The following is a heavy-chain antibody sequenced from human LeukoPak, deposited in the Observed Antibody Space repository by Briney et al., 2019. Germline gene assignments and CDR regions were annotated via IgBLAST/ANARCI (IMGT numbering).Heavy chain of an antibody. Sequence: PGGSLRLSCAASGFTFSSYEMNWVRQAPGKGLEWVSYISSSGSTIYYADSVKGRFTISRDNAKNSLYLQMNSLRAEDTAVYYCARDRLGASVGWSDPWGQGTLVTVSS. J-gene: IGHJ5*02. V-gene: IGHV3-48*03. CDR3: ARDRLGASVGWSDP. CDR2: ISSSGSTI. CDR1: GFTFSSYE. D-gene: IGHD1-26*01.